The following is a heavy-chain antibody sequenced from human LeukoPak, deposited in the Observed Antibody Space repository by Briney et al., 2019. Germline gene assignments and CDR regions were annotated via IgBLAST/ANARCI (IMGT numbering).Heavy chain of an antibody. V-gene: IGHV1-24*01. CDR2: FDPEDGET. J-gene: IGHJ4*02. Sequence: ASVKVSCKVSGYTLTELSMHWVRQAPGKGLEWMGGFDPEDGETIYAQKFQGRVTMTEDTSTDTAYMELRSLRSDDTAVYYCARDSSLLSGYGDWGQGTLVTVSS. D-gene: IGHD5-12*01. CDR3: ARDSSLLSGYGD. CDR1: GYTLTELS.